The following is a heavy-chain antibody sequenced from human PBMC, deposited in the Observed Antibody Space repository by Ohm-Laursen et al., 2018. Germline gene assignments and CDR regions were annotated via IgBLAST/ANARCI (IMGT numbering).Heavy chain of an antibody. Sequence: LSLTCAASGFTFSSSTMNWVRQAPGKGLEWVSTVIGNSGNTYYVDSVKGRFTISRDNSKNTLYLQMNSLRAEDTDVYYCAKGDDPSPYYFDYWGQGTLVTVSS. CDR2: VIGNSGNT. J-gene: IGHJ4*02. D-gene: IGHD3-3*01. CDR1: GFTFSSST. V-gene: IGHV3-23*01. CDR3: AKGDDPSPYYFDY.